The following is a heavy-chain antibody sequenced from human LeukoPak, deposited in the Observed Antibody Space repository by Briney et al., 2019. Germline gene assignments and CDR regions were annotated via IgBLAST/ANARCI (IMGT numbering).Heavy chain of an antibody. Sequence: GGSLRLSCAASGFTFSSYWMSWVRQAPGKGLEWVANIKQDGSEKYYVDSVKGRFTISRDNAKNSLYLQMNTLRAEDTAIYSCATRPTVGGTTPTFDHWGQGTPVTVSS. CDR3: ATRPTVGGTTPTFDH. J-gene: IGHJ4*02. CDR1: GFTFSSYW. CDR2: IKQDGSEK. D-gene: IGHD1-26*01. V-gene: IGHV3-7*05.